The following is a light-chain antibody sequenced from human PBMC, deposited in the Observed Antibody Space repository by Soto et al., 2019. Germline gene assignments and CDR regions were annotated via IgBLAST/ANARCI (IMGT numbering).Light chain of an antibody. CDR3: QSYDSSLSVI. Sequence: QSVLTQPPSVSGAPGQTITISCTGDSSNIGAGYDVHWYQQLPGTAPKLLIYVNINRPSGVPDRFSASRSDSSASLAITGLQAEDEADYYCQSYDSSLSVIFGGGTKLTDL. CDR2: VNI. J-gene: IGLJ2*01. V-gene: IGLV1-40*01. CDR1: SSNIGAGYD.